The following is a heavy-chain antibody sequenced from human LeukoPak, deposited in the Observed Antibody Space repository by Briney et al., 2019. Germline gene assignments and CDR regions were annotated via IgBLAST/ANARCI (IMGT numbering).Heavy chain of an antibody. J-gene: IGHJ4*02. V-gene: IGHV4-39*07. D-gene: IGHD3-22*01. CDR1: GGSISSSSYY. CDR2: IYYSGST. Sequence: SSETLSLTCTVSGGSISSSSYYWGWIRQPPGKGLEWIGSIYYSGSTYYNPSLKSRVTISVDTSKNQFSLKLSSVTAADTAVYYCAREVEDDSSGYYPAYWGQGTLATVSS. CDR3: AREVEDDSSGYYPAY.